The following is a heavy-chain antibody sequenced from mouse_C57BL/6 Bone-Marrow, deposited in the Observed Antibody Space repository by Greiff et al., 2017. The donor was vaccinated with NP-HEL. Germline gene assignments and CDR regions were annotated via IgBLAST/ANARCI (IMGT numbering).Heavy chain of an antibody. J-gene: IGHJ2*01. CDR3: ARCYYGSSYSYYFDY. CDR1: GYTFTSYW. Sequence: QVHVKQPGAELVKPGASVKLSCKASGYTFTSYWMHWVKQRPGRGLEWIGRIDPNSGGTKYNEKFKSKATLTVDKPSSTAYMQLSSLTSEDSAVYYCARCYYGSSYSYYFDYWGQGTTLTVSS. CDR2: IDPNSGGT. D-gene: IGHD1-1*01. V-gene: IGHV1-72*01.